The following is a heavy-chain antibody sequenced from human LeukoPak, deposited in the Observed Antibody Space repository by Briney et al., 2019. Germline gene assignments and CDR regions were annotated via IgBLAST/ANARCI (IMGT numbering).Heavy chain of an antibody. CDR3: ARGRRDGYNRFSLDY. V-gene: IGHV4-59*01. Sequence: PSETLSLTCTVSGGSISSYYWSWIRQPPGKGLEWIGYIYYSGSTNYNPSLKSRVTISVDTSKNQFSLKLSSVTAADTAVYYCARGRRDGYNRFSLDYWGQGTLVTVSS. J-gene: IGHJ4*02. D-gene: IGHD5-24*01. CDR2: IYYSGST. CDR1: GGSISSYY.